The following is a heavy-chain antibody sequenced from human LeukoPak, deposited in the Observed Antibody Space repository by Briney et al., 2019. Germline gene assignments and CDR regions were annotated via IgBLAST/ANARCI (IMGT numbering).Heavy chain of an antibody. D-gene: IGHD2-2*02. CDR2: IKSKTDGGTT. V-gene: IGHV3-15*01. J-gene: IGHJ4*02. CDR1: GFTFSNAW. CDR3: TTGDTLGAFVY. Sequence: KAGGSLRLSCAASGFTFSNAWMSWVRQAPGKGLEWVGRIKSKTDGGTTDYAAPVKGRFTISRDDSKNTLYLQMNSLKTEDTAVYYCTTGDTLGAFVYCGQGTLVTVSS.